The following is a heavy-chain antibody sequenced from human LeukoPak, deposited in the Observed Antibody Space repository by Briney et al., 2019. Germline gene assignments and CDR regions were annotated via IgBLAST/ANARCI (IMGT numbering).Heavy chain of an antibody. D-gene: IGHD6-13*01. CDR3: AREFEQQLVRGLQNWFDP. J-gene: IGHJ5*02. Sequence: GASVKFSGKASGYTFTGYYMHWVRQAPGQGLEWMGWINPNSGGTNYAQKFQGRVTMTRDTSISTAYMELSRLRSDDTAVYYCAREFEQQLVRGLQNWFDPWGQGTLVTVSS. V-gene: IGHV1-2*02. CDR1: GYTFTGYY. CDR2: INPNSGGT.